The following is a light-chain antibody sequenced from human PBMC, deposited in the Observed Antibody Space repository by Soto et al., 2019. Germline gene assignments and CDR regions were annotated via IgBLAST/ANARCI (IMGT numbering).Light chain of an antibody. CDR2: GAS. Sequence: GDRVTISCRASQDVRHHIGWYQQTPGKAPKLLIYGASSLQSGVPSRFSGSGYGTDFTLTISSLQPEDFATYFCLQDSGYSWTFGQGTKVDNK. J-gene: IGKJ1*01. V-gene: IGKV1-6*01. CDR3: LQDSGYSWT. CDR1: QDVRHH.